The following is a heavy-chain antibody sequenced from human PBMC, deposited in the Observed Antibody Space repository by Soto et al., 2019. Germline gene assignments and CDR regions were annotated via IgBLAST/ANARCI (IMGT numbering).Heavy chain of an antibody. CDR1: GGSISSGGYS. CDR3: ARGVLL. V-gene: IGHV4-31*03. J-gene: IGHJ4*02. D-gene: IGHD1-26*01. CDR2: IYYTGST. Sequence: QVQLQESGPGLVKSSETLSLTCTVSGGSISSGGYSWSWIRQHPGMGLEWIGCIYYTGSTDYNPSLKSRVTISVDMAKNQFSLKLSSVTAADTAVYYCARGVLLWGQGTLDTVSS.